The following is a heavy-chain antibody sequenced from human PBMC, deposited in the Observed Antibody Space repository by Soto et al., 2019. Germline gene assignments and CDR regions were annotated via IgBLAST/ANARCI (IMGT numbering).Heavy chain of an antibody. V-gene: IGHV4-4*07. D-gene: IGHD5-12*01. CDR2: IYTSGST. J-gene: IGHJ4*02. CDR3: AREWTGYDSASPFYYFDY. Sequence: NPSETLSLTCTVSGGSISSYYWSWIRQPAGKGLEWIGRIYTSGSTNYNPSLKSRVTMSVDTSKNQFSLKLSSVTAADTAVYYCAREWTGYDSASPFYYFDYWGQGTLVTVSS. CDR1: GGSISSYY.